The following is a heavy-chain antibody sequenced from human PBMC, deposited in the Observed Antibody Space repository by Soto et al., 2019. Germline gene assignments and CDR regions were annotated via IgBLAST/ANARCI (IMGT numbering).Heavy chain of an antibody. CDR3: ARDWGFLNRYYYMDV. CDR2: INAGNGNT. Sequence: ASVKVSCKASGYTFTSYAMHWVRQAPGQRLEWMGWINAGNGNTKYSQKFQGRVTITKDTSGSTAYMELSSLRSEDTAVYYCARDWGFLNRYYYMDVWGQGTTVTVSS. V-gene: IGHV1-3*01. J-gene: IGHJ6*03. CDR1: GYTFTSYA. D-gene: IGHD3-3*01.